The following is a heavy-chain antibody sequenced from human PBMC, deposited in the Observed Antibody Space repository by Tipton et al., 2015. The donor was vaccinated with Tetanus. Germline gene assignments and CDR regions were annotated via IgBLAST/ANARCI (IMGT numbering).Heavy chain of an antibody. CDR3: ARVGLHVVAGTGQYYFDY. D-gene: IGHD6-19*01. CDR2: INHSGST. V-gene: IGHV4-34*01. J-gene: IGHJ4*02. CDR1: GGSFSGYY. Sequence: TLSLTCAVSGGSFSGYYWSWIRQAPGKGLEWIGEINHSGSTNYNPSLKSRLTISVDTSKNQFSLNLGSVTAADTAVYYCARVGLHVVAGTGQYYFDYWGRGTLVTVSS.